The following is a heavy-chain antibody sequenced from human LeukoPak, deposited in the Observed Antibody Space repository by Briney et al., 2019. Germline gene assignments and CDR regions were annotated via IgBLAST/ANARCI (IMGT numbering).Heavy chain of an antibody. Sequence: SVKVSCKASGGTFSSYAISWVRQAPGQGLEWMGGIIPIFGTANYAQKFQGRVTITADESTSTAYMELSSLRSEDTAVYYCAAARSGYDPYYYYYMDVWGKGTTVTVSS. V-gene: IGHV1-69*13. CDR3: AAARSGYDPYYYYYMDV. CDR1: GGTFSSYA. CDR2: IIPIFGTA. J-gene: IGHJ6*03. D-gene: IGHD5-12*01.